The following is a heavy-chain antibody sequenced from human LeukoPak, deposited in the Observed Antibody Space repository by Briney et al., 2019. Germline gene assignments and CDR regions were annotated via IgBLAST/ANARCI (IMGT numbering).Heavy chain of an antibody. J-gene: IGHJ3*02. CDR2: IYPGDSDT. CDR1: GYSFTTYW. CDR3: ARRLYGDDAFDI. Sequence: GESLKTSCQGPGYSFTTYWIGWVRQMPGKGLEWIGIIYPGDSDTKYSPSFQGQVTISADTSISSAYLQWSSLNASHTAMYYCARRLYGDDAFDIWGQGTMVTVSS. V-gene: IGHV5-51*01. D-gene: IGHD4-17*01.